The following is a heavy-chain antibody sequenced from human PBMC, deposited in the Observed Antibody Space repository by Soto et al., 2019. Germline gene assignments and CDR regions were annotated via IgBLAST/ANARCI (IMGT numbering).Heavy chain of an antibody. CDR3: ARDPMSGSQKLYFDY. J-gene: IGHJ4*02. CDR2: ISGGGGTT. V-gene: IGHV3-48*02. CDR1: GFSFSSYS. Sequence: PGGSLRLSCAASGFSFSSYSMNWVRQAPGKGLEWVSYISGGGGTTYYADSVKGRFTISRDNAKKSLYLQLSSLRDVDTAVYYCARDPMSGSQKLYFDYWGQGTLVTSPQ. D-gene: IGHD1-26*01.